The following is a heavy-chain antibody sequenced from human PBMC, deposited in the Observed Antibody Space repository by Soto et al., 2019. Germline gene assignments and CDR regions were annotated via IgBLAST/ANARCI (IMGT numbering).Heavy chain of an antibody. V-gene: IGHV4-38-2*02. CDR2: IYHSGTT. D-gene: IGHD3-22*01. CDR1: GFSISSGYF. Sequence: SETLSLTXVVSGFSISSGYFWGWIRQPPGKGPEWLGSIYHSGTTYYNPSVKGRVTISVDTSKNQFSLKMSSVTAADTAVYYCARDSSGYYWFDPWGQGTLVTVSS. J-gene: IGHJ5*02. CDR3: ARDSSGYYWFDP.